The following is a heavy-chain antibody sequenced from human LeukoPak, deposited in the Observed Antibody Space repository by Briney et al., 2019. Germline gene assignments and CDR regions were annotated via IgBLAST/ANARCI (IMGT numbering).Heavy chain of an antibody. D-gene: IGHD6-19*01. V-gene: IGHV4-61*02. Sequence: SQTLSLTCTVSGDSISSDDYYWSWIRQPAGKGLEWIGRFSASGNSNYNPSLKSRLTISADRSKNQFSLKLTSVTAADTAVYYCARLLISSGCDYWGQGTLVTVSS. CDR1: GDSISSDDYY. CDR2: FSASGNS. CDR3: ARLLISSGCDY. J-gene: IGHJ4*02.